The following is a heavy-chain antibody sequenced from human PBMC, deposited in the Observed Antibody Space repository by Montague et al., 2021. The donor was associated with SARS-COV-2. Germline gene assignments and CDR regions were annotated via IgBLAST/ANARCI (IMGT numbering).Heavy chain of an antibody. D-gene: IGHD5-12*01. V-gene: IGHV3-30*04. CDR1: GFTFSSYA. CDR3: ARDWDGYDLDYGMDV. CDR2: ISYDGSNK. J-gene: IGHJ6*02. Sequence: SLRLSCSASGFTFSSYAMHWVRQAPGKGLEWVAVISYDGSNKYYXDSVKGRFTISRDNSKNTLYLQMNSLRAEDTAVYYCARDWDGYDLDYGMDVWGQGTTVTVPS.